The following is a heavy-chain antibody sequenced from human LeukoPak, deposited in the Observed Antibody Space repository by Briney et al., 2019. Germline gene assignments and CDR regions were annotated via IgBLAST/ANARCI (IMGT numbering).Heavy chain of an antibody. J-gene: IGHJ3*02. CDR1: EYRLNEVS. Sequence: GASVKVSCKVSEYRLNEVSLYWVRQAPGKGLEWMGSFDQESGETIYAQKFQGGVSMTEDTSIQTAYMELSSLRSEDTAVYYCASTYCGGDCYSMGAFDIWGQGTMVTVSS. D-gene: IGHD2-21*02. CDR2: FDQESGET. V-gene: IGHV1-24*01. CDR3: ASTYCGGDCYSMGAFDI.